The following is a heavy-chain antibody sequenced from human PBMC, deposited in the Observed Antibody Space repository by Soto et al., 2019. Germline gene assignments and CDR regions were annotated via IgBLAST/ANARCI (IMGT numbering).Heavy chain of an antibody. V-gene: IGHV1-18*01. CDR3: ARDRQSGY. J-gene: IGHJ4*02. CDR2: ISPYNGNT. Sequence: PSVKVSCKASGYTFTSYGITWVRQAPGQGLEWMGWISPYNGNTIYAQNLQGRVTMTTDTSTSTAYMELRSLRSDDTAVYYCARDRQSGYWGQGTLVTVSS. CDR1: GYTFTSYG. D-gene: IGHD6-25*01.